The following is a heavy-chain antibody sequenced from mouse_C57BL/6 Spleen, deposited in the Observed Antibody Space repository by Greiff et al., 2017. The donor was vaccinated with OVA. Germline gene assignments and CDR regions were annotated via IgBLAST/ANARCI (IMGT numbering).Heavy chain of an antibody. D-gene: IGHD1-1*01. CDR3: ARHYGSSYGYFDV. CDR2: INPGSGGT. V-gene: IGHV1-54*01. Sequence: VQLQQSGAELVRPGTSVKVSCKASGYAFTNYLIEWVKQRPGQGLEWIGVINPGSGGTNYNEKFKGKATLTADKSSSTASMQLSSLTSEDSAVYFCARHYGSSYGYFDVWGTGTTVTVSS. J-gene: IGHJ1*03. CDR1: GYAFTNYL.